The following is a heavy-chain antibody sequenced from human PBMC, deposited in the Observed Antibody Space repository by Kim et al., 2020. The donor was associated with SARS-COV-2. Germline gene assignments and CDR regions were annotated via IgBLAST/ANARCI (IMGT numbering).Heavy chain of an antibody. CDR3: ARGNRPDYYYNGMDV. D-gene: IGHD1-1*01. Sequence: PGSVKGRVTISRENAKNSLYLQMNSLRDGDTGVYYCARGNRPDYYYNGMDVWGQGTTVTVSS. V-gene: IGHV3-13*01. J-gene: IGHJ6*02.